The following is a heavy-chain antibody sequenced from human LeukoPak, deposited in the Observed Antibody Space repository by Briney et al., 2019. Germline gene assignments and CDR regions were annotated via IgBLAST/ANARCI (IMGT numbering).Heavy chain of an antibody. CDR3: ARHASTHYFDS. D-gene: IGHD2/OR15-2a*01. J-gene: IGHJ4*02. V-gene: IGHV3-33*01. CDR2: IWFDGSGT. CDR1: GFTFSNYG. Sequence: PGGSLRLSCVASGFTFSNYGMHWVRQAPGKGLEWVAIIWFDGSGTYYADSVKGRVTFSRDNSKNTLYLQMNSLRAEDTAMYHCARHASTHYFDSWGQGTLVTVSS.